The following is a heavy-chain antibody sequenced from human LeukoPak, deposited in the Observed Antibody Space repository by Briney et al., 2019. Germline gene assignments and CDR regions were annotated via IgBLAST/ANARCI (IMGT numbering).Heavy chain of an antibody. CDR3: ARDSYSSSWTLTYYYYMDV. CDR2: IHDSGST. V-gene: IGHV4-30-4*07. Sequence: PSETLSLTCVVSGDSISSGGYSWSWIRQTPGKGLEWIAYIHDSGSTYNNPSLKSRLSISIDTSKNQFSLKLNSVTAADTAVYYCARDSYSSSWTLTYYYYMDVWGKGTTVTISS. D-gene: IGHD6-13*01. J-gene: IGHJ6*03. CDR1: GDSISSGGYS.